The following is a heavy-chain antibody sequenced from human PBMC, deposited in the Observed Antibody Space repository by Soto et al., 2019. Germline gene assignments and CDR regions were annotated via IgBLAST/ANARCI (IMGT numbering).Heavy chain of an antibody. CDR1: GGTFSSYA. V-gene: IGHV1-69*13. CDR3: ARDPVVVVAAKRGGYYYGMDV. J-gene: IGHJ6*02. D-gene: IGHD2-15*01. Sequence: ASVKVSCKASGGTFSSYAISWVRQAPGQGLEWMGGIIPIFGTANYAQKFQGRVTITADESTSTAYMELSSLRSEDTAVYYCARDPVVVVAAKRGGYYYGMDVWGQGTTVTVSS. CDR2: IIPIFGTA.